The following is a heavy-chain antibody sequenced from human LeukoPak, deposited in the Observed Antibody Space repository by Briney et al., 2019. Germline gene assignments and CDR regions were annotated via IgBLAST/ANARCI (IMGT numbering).Heavy chain of an antibody. CDR1: GFTFSSYS. CDR3: ARDGRTCSGGSCYRTYFDY. D-gene: IGHD2-15*01. Sequence: PGGSLRLSCAAPGFTFSSYSMNWVRQAPGKGLEWVSSISSSSSYIYYADSVKGRFTIPRDNAKNSLYLQMNSLRAEDTAVYYCARDGRTCSGGSCYRTYFDYWGQGTLVTVSS. CDR2: ISSSSSYI. V-gene: IGHV3-21*01. J-gene: IGHJ4*02.